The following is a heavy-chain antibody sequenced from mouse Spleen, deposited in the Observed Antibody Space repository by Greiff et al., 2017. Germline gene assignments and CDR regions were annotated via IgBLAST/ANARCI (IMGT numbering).Heavy chain of an antibody. Sequence: QVQLKQPGAELVKPGASVKVSCKASGYTFTSYWMHWVKQRPGQGLEWIGRIHPSDSDTNYNQKFKGKATLTVDKSSSTAYMQLSSLTSEDSAVYYCAIKVRTGYYAMDYWGQGTSVTVSS. V-gene: IGHV1-74*01. J-gene: IGHJ4*01. CDR1: GYTFTSYW. CDR2: IHPSDSDT. D-gene: IGHD2-14*01. CDR3: AIKVRTGYYAMDY.